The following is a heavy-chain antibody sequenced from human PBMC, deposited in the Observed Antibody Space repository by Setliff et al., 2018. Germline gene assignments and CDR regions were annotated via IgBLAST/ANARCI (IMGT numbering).Heavy chain of an antibody. CDR2: IYTDGST. CDR3: ARVTGFSYMDV. CDR1: GDSISRAMYY. Sequence: SEILSLTCTVSGDSISRAMYYWSWLRQSAGKGLECIGRIYTDGSTMYNPSLNSRVTLLIDTAKNQISLRLSSVTAADTAVYFCARVTGFSYMDVWGKGTTVTVSS. J-gene: IGHJ6*03. D-gene: IGHD3-3*01. V-gene: IGHV4-61*02.